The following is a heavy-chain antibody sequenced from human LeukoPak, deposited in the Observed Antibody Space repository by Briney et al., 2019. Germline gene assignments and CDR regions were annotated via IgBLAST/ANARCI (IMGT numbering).Heavy chain of an antibody. CDR2: INHSGST. Sequence: SETLSLTCAVYGGSFSGYYWSWIRQPPGRGLEWIGEINHSGSTNYNPSLKSRVTISVDTSKNQFSLKLSSVTAADTAVYYCARRVGATDYWGQGTLVTVSS. CDR3: ARRVGATDY. D-gene: IGHD1-26*01. V-gene: IGHV4-34*01. J-gene: IGHJ4*02. CDR1: GGSFSGYY.